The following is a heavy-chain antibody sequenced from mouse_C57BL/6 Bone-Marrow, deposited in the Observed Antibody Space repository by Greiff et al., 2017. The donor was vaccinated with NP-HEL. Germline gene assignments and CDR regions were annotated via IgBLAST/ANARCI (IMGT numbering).Heavy chain of an antibody. D-gene: IGHD1-1*01. CDR1: GYTFTDYY. CDR2: INPNNGGT. CDR3: ARGHYYGSLWFAY. Sequence: VQLQQSGPELVKPGASVKISCKASGYTFTDYYMNWVKQSHGKSLEWIGDINPNNGGTSYNQKFKGKATLTVDKSSSTAYMELRSLTSEDSAVYYCARGHYYGSLWFAYWGQGTLVTVSA. J-gene: IGHJ3*01. V-gene: IGHV1-26*01.